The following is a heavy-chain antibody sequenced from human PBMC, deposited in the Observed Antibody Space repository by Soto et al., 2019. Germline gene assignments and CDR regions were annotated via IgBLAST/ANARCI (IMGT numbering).Heavy chain of an antibody. D-gene: IGHD6-19*01. V-gene: IGHV3-11*01. CDR2: ISSSGSTI. CDR1: GFTFSDYY. Sequence: GGSLRLSCAASGFTFSDYYMSWIRQAPGKGLEWVSYISSSGSTIYYADSVKGRFTISRDNAKNSLYLQMNSLRAEDTAVYYCAREDSSGWNYDACDIWGQGTLVTVSS. CDR3: AREDSSGWNYDACDI. J-gene: IGHJ3*02.